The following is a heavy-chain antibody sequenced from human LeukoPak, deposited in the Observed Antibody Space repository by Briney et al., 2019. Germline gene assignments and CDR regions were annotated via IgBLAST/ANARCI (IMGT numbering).Heavy chain of an antibody. V-gene: IGHV4-61*02. CDR1: GGSISSGSYY. Sequence: SETLSLTCTVSGGSISSGSYYWSWIRQPAGKGLEWIGRIYTSGSTNYNPSLKSRVTISVDTSKNQFSLKLSSVTAADTAVYYCAMTVVAVQYYYYMDVWGKGTTVTVSS. CDR3: AMTVVAVQYYYYMDV. D-gene: IGHD2-15*01. J-gene: IGHJ6*03. CDR2: IYTSGST.